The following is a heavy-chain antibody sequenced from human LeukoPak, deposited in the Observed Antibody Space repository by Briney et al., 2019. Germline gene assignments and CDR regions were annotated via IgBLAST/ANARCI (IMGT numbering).Heavy chain of an antibody. J-gene: IGHJ4*02. D-gene: IGHD5-18*01. CDR1: GYTFTGYY. Sequence: ASVKVSCTASGYTFTGYYMHWVRQAPGQGLEWMGWINPNSGGTNYAQKFQGRVTMTRDTSISTAYMELSRLRSDDTAVYYCARSLQLWLLADYWGQGTLVTVSS. V-gene: IGHV1-2*02. CDR3: ARSLQLWLLADY. CDR2: INPNSGGT.